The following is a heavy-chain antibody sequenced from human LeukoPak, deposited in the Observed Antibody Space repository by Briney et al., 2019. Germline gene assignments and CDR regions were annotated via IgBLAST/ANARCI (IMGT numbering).Heavy chain of an antibody. CDR3: ARDRRYDSWSGYYHFDY. CDR1: GFTFSSYW. CDR2: IKQDGSEK. Sequence: GGSLRLSCAASGFTFSSYWMSWVRQAPGKGLEWVANIKQDGSEKYYVDSVKGRFTISRDNAKNSLYLQMNSLRAEDTAVYYCARDRRYDSWSGYYHFDYWGQGTLVTVSS. V-gene: IGHV3-7*01. D-gene: IGHD3-3*01. J-gene: IGHJ4*02.